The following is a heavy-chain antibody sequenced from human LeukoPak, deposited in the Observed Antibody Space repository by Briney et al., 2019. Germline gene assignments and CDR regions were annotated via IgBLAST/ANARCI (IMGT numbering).Heavy chain of an antibody. CDR1: GFIFNKAW. CDR2: IKSNNDGGTT. CDR3: TPVMVEDRGF. V-gene: IGHV3-15*01. D-gene: IGHD2-21*01. J-gene: IGHJ4*02. Sequence: PGGSLRLSCAASGFIFNKAWMNWVRQAPGKGPEWVGRIKSNNDGGTTDYASTVEGRFIISRDDSKNTIYLQMNRLIIDDTAIYYCTPVMVEDRGFWGQGTLVTVSS.